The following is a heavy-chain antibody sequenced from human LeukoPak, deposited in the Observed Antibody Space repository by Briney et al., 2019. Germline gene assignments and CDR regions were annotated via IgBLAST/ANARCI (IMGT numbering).Heavy chain of an antibody. V-gene: IGHV4-39*07. J-gene: IGHJ4*02. D-gene: IGHD2-15*01. Sequence: WVRQPPGKGLEWIGSIYYSGSTYYNPSLKSRVTISVDTSKNQFSLKLSSVTAADTAVYYCARITSVVAATPPDYWGQGTLVTVSS. CDR2: IYYSGST. CDR3: ARITSVVAATPPDY.